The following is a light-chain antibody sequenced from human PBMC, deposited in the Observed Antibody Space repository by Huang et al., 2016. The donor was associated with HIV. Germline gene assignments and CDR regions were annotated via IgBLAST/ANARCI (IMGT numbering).Light chain of an antibody. CDR1: QGIGNS. CDR2: ATS. Sequence: DIQMTQSPSSLSASVGDRVTITCRASQGIGNSLAWYQQKPEKTPRLLLYATSRLESGVPSRFSGSGSGTHDTLTITTLQPEDIASYYCQQYQSIPWTFGQGTKVEIK. CDR3: QQYQSIPWT. J-gene: IGKJ1*01. V-gene: IGKV1-NL1*01.